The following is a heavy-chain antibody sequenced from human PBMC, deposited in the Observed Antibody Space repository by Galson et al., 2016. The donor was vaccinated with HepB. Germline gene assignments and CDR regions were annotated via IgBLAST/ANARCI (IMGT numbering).Heavy chain of an antibody. CDR3: ARGYSSSWYLYYSDY. CDR2: IWYDGSNK. CDR1: GLTFSNYG. Sequence: SLRLSCAASGLTFSNYGMHWVRQAPGKGLEWVAVIWYDGSNKYYADSVKGRFTISRDNSKNTLYLQMNSLRAEDTAVYYCARGYSSSWYLYYSDYWGQGTLVTVS. D-gene: IGHD6-13*01. V-gene: IGHV3-33*01. J-gene: IGHJ4*02.